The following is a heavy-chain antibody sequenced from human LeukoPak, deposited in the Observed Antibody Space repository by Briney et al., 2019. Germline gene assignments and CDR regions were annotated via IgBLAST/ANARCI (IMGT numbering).Heavy chain of an antibody. V-gene: IGHV1-24*01. D-gene: IGHD4-17*01. CDR2: FDPEDGET. CDR1: GYTLTELS. Sequence: ASVKVSCKVSGYTLTELSMHRVRQAPGKGLEWMGGFDPEDGETIYAQKFQGRVTMTEDTSTDTAYMELSSLRSEDTAVYYCATGSTVTTPVDYWGQGTLVTVSS. CDR3: ATGSTVTTPVDY. J-gene: IGHJ4*02.